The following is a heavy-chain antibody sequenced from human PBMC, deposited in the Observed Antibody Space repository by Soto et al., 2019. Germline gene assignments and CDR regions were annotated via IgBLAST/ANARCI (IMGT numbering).Heavy chain of an antibody. D-gene: IGHD2-2*01. CDR1: GFTFSSYA. Sequence: EVQLLESGGGLVQPGGSLRLSCAASGFTFSSYAMSWVRQAPGKGLQWVSAISGSGGSTYYADSVKGRFTISRDNSKNTLYLQMSSLRAEDTAVYCCAKDIGDIVVIPASISAYYALHVWGQGTTVTVSS. V-gene: IGHV3-23*01. CDR3: AKDIGDIVVIPASISAYYALHV. CDR2: ISGSGGST. J-gene: IGHJ6*02.